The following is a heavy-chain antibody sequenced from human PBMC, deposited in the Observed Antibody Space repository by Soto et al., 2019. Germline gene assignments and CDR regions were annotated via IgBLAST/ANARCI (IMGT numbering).Heavy chain of an antibody. D-gene: IGHD3-22*01. CDR3: TTDSYSTMIGVRCNY. V-gene: IGHV3-15*07. Sequence: PGGSLRLSCAASGFTFSYAWINCVCQAPGKGLEWVGRIKSKTDGGTTDFAAPVKGRFAISRDDSKNMVYLQMNSLKTEDTGIYYSTTDSYSTMIGVRCNYWRPGTLVTVSS. CDR2: IKSKTDGGTT. J-gene: IGHJ4*01. CDR1: GFTFSYAW.